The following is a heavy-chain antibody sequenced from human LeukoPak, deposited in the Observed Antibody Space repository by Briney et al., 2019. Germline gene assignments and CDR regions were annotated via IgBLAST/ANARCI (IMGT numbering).Heavy chain of an antibody. D-gene: IGHD3-9*01. CDR3: ARADFDWLLNYYYYGMDV. CDR2: INPNSGGT. Sequence: GASVKVSCKASGYTFTGYYMHWARQAPGQGLEWMGWINPNSGGTNYAQKFQGRVTMTRDTSISTAYMELSRLRSDDTAVYYCARADFDWLLNYYYYGMDVWGQGTTVTVSS. J-gene: IGHJ6*02. CDR1: GYTFTGYY. V-gene: IGHV1-2*02.